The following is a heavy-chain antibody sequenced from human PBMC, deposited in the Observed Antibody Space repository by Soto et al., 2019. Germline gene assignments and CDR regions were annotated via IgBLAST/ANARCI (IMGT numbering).Heavy chain of an antibody. CDR1: GFTFSSYD. V-gene: IGHV3-13*04. CDR3: ARAPQQLWWYFDL. D-gene: IGHD6-13*01. Sequence: EVQLVESGGGLVQPGGSLRLSCAASGFTFSSYDMHWVRQATGKGLEWVSAIGTAGDTYYPGSVKGRFTISRENAKNSLYLQMNSLRAGETAVYYCARAPQQLWWYFDLWGRGTLVTVYS. J-gene: IGHJ2*01. CDR2: IGTAGDT.